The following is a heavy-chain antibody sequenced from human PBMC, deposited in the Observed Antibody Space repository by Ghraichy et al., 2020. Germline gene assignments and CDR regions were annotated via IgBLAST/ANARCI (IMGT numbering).Heavy chain of an antibody. CDR3: VRGRGYIFDF. V-gene: IGHV3-53*01. CDR1: GFTVSSKY. J-gene: IGHJ4*02. D-gene: IGHD2-2*02. CDR2: IDSGGTT. Sequence: GESLRLSCAASGFTVSSKYMSWVRQAPGKGLEWVSLIDSGGTTFYADSVKGRFTISRDLSKNTLYLQMNSLRAEDTAVYYCVRGRGYIFDFWGQGTLVTVSS.